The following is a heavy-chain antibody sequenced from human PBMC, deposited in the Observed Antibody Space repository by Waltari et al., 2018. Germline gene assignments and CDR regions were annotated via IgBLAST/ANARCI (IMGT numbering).Heavy chain of an antibody. CDR1: GGSFSGYY. D-gene: IGHD3-22*01. V-gene: IGHV4-34*01. CDR3: ASSYYDSSGYDY. CDR2: INHSGST. Sequence: QVQLQQWGAGLFKPSETLSLTCAVYGGSFSGYYWSWIRQPPGKGLEWIGEINHSGSTNYNPSLKSRVTISVDTSKNQFSLKLSSVTAADTAVYYCASSYYDSSGYDYWGQGTLVTVSS. J-gene: IGHJ4*02.